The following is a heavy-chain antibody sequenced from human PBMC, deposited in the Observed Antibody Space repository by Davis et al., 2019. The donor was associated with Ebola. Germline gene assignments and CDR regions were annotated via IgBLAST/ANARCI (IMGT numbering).Heavy chain of an antibody. D-gene: IGHD2-21*01. V-gene: IGHV1-8*02. CDR3: ARGHAHIVVVIATNWFDP. J-gene: IGHJ5*02. CDR2: INPSGGST. CDR1: GGTFSSYA. Sequence: AASVKVSCKASGGTFSSYAISWVRQAPGQGLEWMGIINPSGGSTSYAQKFQGRVTMTRNTSISTAYMELSSLRSEDTAVYYCARGHAHIVVVIATNWFDPWGQGTLVTVSS.